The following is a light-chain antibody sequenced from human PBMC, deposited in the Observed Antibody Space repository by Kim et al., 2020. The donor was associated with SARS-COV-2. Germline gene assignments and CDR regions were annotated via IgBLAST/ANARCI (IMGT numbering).Light chain of an antibody. CDR3: QQYYTYPLT. J-gene: IGKJ4*01. Sequence: SASTGDRVTITCRASQGISSYLAWYQLEPGKAPKHLIYAASTLQSGVPSRFSGSGSGTDFTLSISCLQSEDFATYYCQQYYTYPLTFGGGTKLEIK. CDR1: QGISSY. V-gene: IGKV1-8*01. CDR2: AAS.